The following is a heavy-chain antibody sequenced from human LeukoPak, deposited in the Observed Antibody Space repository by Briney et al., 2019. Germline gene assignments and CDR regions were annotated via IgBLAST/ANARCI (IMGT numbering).Heavy chain of an antibody. Sequence: SETLSLTCAVYGGSFSGYYWSWIRQPPGKGLEWIGEINHSGSTKYNPSLKSRVTISVDTSKNQFSLKLSSVTAADTAVYYCARLLDNDISGDPDTFDVWGQGTTVIVSS. V-gene: IGHV4-34*01. CDR2: INHSGST. D-gene: IGHD3-22*01. CDR3: ARLLDNDISGDPDTFDV. CDR1: GGSFSGYY. J-gene: IGHJ3*01.